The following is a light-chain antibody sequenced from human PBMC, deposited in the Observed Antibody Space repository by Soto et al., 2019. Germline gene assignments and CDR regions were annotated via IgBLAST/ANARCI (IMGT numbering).Light chain of an antibody. V-gene: IGLV2-14*03. Sequence: QSALTQPASVSGSPGQSITISCTGTSSDVGGYNYVSWYQQHPGKAPKLMIYDVSNRPSGVSNRFSGSKSGNTASLTISRLQAEDAADYYCSSYTKTTTIGYVFGTGTKLTVL. J-gene: IGLJ1*01. CDR1: SSDVGGYNY. CDR2: DVS. CDR3: SSYTKTTTIGYV.